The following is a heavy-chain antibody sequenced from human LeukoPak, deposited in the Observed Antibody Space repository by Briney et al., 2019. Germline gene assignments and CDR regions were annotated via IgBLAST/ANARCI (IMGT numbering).Heavy chain of an antibody. CDR3: AKLTPPADTAMAKGGFDY. CDR1: GFTFSSYG. V-gene: IGHV3-30*02. J-gene: IGHJ4*02. D-gene: IGHD5-18*01. Sequence: GGSLRLSCAASGFTFSSYGMHWVRQAPGKGLEWVAFIRYDGSNKYYADSVKGRFTISRDNSKNTLYLQMNSLRAEDTAVYYCAKLTPPADTAMAKGGFDYWGQGTLVTVSS. CDR2: IRYDGSNK.